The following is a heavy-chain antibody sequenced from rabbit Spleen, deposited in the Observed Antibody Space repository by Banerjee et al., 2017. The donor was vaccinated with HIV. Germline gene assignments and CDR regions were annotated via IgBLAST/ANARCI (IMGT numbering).Heavy chain of an antibody. CDR1: GVSFSGNSY. D-gene: IGHD6-1*01. V-gene: IGHV1S40*01. Sequence: QSLEESGGDLVKPGASLTLTCIASGVSFSGNSYMCWVRQAPGKGLEWIVCIDTGSSGFTYFASWAKGRFTISKTSSTTVTLQMTSLTAADTATYFCARGTANAAYGNLWGPGTLVTVS. CDR2: IDTGSSGFT. J-gene: IGHJ4*01. CDR3: ARGTANAAYGNL.